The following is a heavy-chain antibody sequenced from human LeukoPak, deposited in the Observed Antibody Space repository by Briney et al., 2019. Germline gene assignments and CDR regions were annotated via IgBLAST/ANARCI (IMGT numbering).Heavy chain of an antibody. CDR3: AREENRPYDYVWGSYRSRPYFDY. J-gene: IGHJ4*02. D-gene: IGHD3-16*02. V-gene: IGHV6-1*01. CDR2: TYYRSKWYN. Sequence: SQTLSLTCAISGDSVSSNSAAWNWIRQSPSRGLEWLGRTYYRSKWYNDYAVSVKSRITINPDTSKNQFSLQLNSVTPEDTAVYYCAREENRPYDYVWGSYRSRPYFDYWGQGTLVTVSS. CDR1: GDSVSSNSAA.